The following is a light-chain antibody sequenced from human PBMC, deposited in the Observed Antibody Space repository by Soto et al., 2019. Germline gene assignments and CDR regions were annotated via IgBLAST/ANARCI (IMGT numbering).Light chain of an antibody. CDR1: QDISNY. CDR2: DGS. J-gene: IGKJ5*01. Sequence: IQMTQPPSSLSASVGDRVTITCQASQDISNYLNGYQQKPGKAPKLLIYDGSNLETGVPSRFSGSGSGTDFTLTISSVQPEDFATYGCQQGDFTRNSIGEGGRPEIK. CDR3: QQGDFTRNS. V-gene: IGKV1-33*01.